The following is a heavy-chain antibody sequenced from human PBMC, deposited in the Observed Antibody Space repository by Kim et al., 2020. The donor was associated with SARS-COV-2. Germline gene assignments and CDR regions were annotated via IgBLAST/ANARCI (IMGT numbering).Heavy chain of an antibody. CDR2: IYRDGST. CDR1: GFTVSSSY. D-gene: IGHD4-17*01. CDR3: AKTVTTGNYDS. J-gene: IGHJ4*02. Sequence: GGSLRLSCAASGFTVSSSYVSWVRQAPGKGLEGVSVIYRDGSTFYAESVKGGFTISRDNPENTVYLQMNSLRAEDTAVYYFAKTVTTGNYDSWGQGTLVT. V-gene: IGHV3-53*01.